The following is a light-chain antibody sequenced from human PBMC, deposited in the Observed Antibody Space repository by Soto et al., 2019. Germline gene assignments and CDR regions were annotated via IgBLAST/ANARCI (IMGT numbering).Light chain of an antibody. CDR3: QQYGSSPYT. CDR2: GAS. V-gene: IGKV3-20*01. Sequence: EIVLTQSPGTLSLSPGERATLSCRTSQSISSTYLAWYQQSPGQPPRLLIYGASTRATVVPDRFSGSGSGTDFTLTITRLEPDDFAVYYCQQYGSSPYTLGQGTKLEIK. J-gene: IGKJ2*01. CDR1: QSISSTY.